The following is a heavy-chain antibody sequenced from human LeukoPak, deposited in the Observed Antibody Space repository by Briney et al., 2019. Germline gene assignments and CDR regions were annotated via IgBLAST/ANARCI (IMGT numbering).Heavy chain of an antibody. J-gene: IGHJ4*02. CDR2: IYYSGST. Sequence: SETLSLTCAVYGGSFSGYYWSWIRQPPGKGLEWIGYIYYSGSTNYNPSLKSRVTISVDTSKNQFSLKLSSVTAADTAVYYCARSSGSYLEFDYWGQGTLVTVSS. CDR1: GGSFSGYY. D-gene: IGHD1-26*01. V-gene: IGHV4-59*01. CDR3: ARSSGSYLEFDY.